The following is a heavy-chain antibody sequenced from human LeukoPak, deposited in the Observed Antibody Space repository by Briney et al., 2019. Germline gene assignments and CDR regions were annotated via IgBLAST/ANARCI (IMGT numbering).Heavy chain of an antibody. CDR2: IYTGGST. CDR1: GFTVSDNY. Sequence: PGGSLRLSCAASGFTVSDNYMNWVRQAPGKGLEWVSLIYTGGSTSYADSVKGRFTISRDNSKDTLYLQMNSLRVEDTAVYYCVRGESGIQENSFDIWGQGTLVTVSS. J-gene: IGHJ3*02. CDR3: VRGESGIQENSFDI. D-gene: IGHD3-16*01. V-gene: IGHV3-53*01.